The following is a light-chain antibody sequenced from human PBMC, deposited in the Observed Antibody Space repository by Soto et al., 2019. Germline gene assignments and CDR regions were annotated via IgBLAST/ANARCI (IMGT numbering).Light chain of an antibody. CDR3: QQNYKTLIT. CDR1: QTISSW. V-gene: IGKV1-39*01. Sequence: DIQMTQSPSTLSGSVGDRVTITCRASQTISSWLAWYQEEPGKAPKLLIYGASTLQRGVPSRFSGSGSGTDFTLTISSLQPADFTTYYCQQNYKTLITFGQGTKVDIK. J-gene: IGKJ1*01. CDR2: GAS.